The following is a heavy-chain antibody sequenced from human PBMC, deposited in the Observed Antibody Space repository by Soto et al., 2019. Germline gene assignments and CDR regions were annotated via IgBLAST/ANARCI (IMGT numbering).Heavy chain of an antibody. J-gene: IGHJ4*02. CDR2: INHSGST. CDR3: ARSFLLELPDY. CDR1: GGSFSGYY. D-gene: IGHD1-7*01. Sequence: PSETLSLTCAVYGGSFSGYYWSWIRQPPGKGLEWIGEINHSGSTNYNPSLKSRVTISVDTSKNQFSLKLSSVTAADTAVYYCARSFLLELPDYWGQGTPVTVSS. V-gene: IGHV4-34*01.